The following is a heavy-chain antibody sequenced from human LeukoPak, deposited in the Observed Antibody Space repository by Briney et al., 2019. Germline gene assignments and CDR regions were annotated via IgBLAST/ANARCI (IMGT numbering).Heavy chain of an antibody. CDR3: ARVAFGSYYVFFDY. D-gene: IGHD1-26*01. V-gene: IGHV4-59*01. J-gene: IGHJ4*02. Sequence: SGTLSLTCTVSGGSISSYYWSWIRQPPGKGLEWIGYIYYSGSTNYNPSLESRVTISVDTSKNQFSLKLSSVTAADTAVYYCARVAFGSYYVFFDYWGQGTLVTVSS. CDR1: GGSISSYY. CDR2: IYYSGST.